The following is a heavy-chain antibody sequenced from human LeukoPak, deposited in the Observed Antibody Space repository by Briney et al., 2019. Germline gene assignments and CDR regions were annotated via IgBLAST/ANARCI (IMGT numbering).Heavy chain of an antibody. V-gene: IGHV1-2*02. J-gene: IGHJ5*02. Sequence: ASVKVSCKASGYTFTGYYMHWVRQAPGQGLEWMGWINPNSGGTNYAQKFQGRVTMTRDTSISTAYMELSRLRSDDTAVYYCAREDCGDYANWFDPWGQGTLVTVSS. CDR1: GYTFTGYY. CDR2: INPNSGGT. CDR3: AREDCGDYANWFDP. D-gene: IGHD4-17*01.